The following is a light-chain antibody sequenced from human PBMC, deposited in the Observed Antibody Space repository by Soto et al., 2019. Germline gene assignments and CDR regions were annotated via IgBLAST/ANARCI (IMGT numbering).Light chain of an antibody. CDR1: QFIGSS. V-gene: IGKV3-15*01. CDR3: QQYNNWPPRT. Sequence: MTQSPATLSVSPGERATLSCRASQFIGSSLAWYQQKPGEAPRLLMYDASSRATGIPARFTGSGSGTAFTLTISSLQSEDFAIYYCQQYNNWPPRTFGGGSKVEIK. J-gene: IGKJ4*01. CDR2: DAS.